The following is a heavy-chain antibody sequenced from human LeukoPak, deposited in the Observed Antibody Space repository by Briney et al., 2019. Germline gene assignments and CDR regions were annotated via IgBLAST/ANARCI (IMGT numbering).Heavy chain of an antibody. J-gene: IGHJ4*02. CDR3: ARDPPGIAASGTGG. V-gene: IGHV3-53*01. CDR2: IYSGGTT. CDR1: GFTVCNNY. Sequence: GGSLRLSCAASGFTVCNNYMNWVRQAPGKGLEWVSLIYSGGTTKYADSVKGRFTISRDNSKNTLYLQMNSLRVEDTAMYYCARDPPGIAASGTGGWGQGTLVTVSS. D-gene: IGHD6-13*01.